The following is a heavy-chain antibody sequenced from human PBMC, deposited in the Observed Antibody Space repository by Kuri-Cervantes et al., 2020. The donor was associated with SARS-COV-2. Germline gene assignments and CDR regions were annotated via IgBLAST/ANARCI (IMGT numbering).Heavy chain of an antibody. CDR1: GFTFSSYA. CDR3: ARAPTLPVAGGFDY. V-gene: IGHV3-23*01. CDR2: ISGSGGST. D-gene: IGHD6-19*01. Sequence: GESLKISCAASGFTFSSYAMSWARQAPGKGLEWVSAISGSGGSTSYADSVKGRFTISRDNVKNTLYLEMNSLGAEDTAVYYCARAPTLPVAGGFDYWGQGTLVTVSS. J-gene: IGHJ4*02.